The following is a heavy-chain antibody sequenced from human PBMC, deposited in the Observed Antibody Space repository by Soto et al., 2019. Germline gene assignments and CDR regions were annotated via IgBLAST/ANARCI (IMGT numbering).Heavy chain of an antibody. D-gene: IGHD3-22*01. CDR3: ARSKVTVITPNWFDP. V-gene: IGHV4-59*01. Sequence: SETLSLTCTVSGGSISSYYWSWIRQPPGKGLEWIGYIYYSGSTNYNPSLKSRVTISVDTSKNQFSLKLSSVTAADTAVYYCARSKVTVITPNWFDPWGQGTLVTDSS. CDR2: IYYSGST. J-gene: IGHJ5*02. CDR1: GGSISSYY.